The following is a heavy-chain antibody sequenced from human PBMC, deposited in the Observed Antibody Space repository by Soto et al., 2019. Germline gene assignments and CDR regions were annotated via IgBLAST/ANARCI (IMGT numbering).Heavy chain of an antibody. V-gene: IGHV3-7*03. Sequence: GSLRLSCAASGFTFSTYWMNWVRQAPGKGLEWVANIKQDGSEKYYVASVKGRFTISRDNAKNSLYLQMNSLRAEDTAVYYCARDLVVATALNWFDPWGQGTLVTVSS. J-gene: IGHJ5*02. CDR3: ARDLVVATALNWFDP. D-gene: IGHD1-26*01. CDR2: IKQDGSEK. CDR1: GFTFSTYW.